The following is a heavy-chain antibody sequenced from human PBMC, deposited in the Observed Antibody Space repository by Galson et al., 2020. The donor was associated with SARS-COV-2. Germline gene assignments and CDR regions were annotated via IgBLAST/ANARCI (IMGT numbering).Heavy chain of an antibody. J-gene: IGHJ1*01. D-gene: IGHD6-6*01. CDR1: GFPFSTYA. CDR3: ASSPSIAGSGTRFSFQH. Sequence: GSLRLSCAASGFPFSTYAMHWVRQAPGKGLEWVAAISYDGSYKHDVDSLKGRFTISRDNSKNTLYLQINSLRPEDTAVYYCASSPSIAGSGTRFSFQHWGQGTLVTVSS. CDR2: ISYDGSYK. V-gene: IGHV3-30*01.